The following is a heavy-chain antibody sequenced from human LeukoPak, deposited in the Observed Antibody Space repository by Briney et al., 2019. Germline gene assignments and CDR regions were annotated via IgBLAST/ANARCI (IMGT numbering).Heavy chain of an antibody. CDR2: IYTSGST. J-gene: IGHJ4*02. D-gene: IGHD3/OR15-3a*01. CDR3: ARGRRTRSPFDY. CDR1: GGSISSYY. V-gene: IGHV4-4*07. Sequence: SETLSLTCTVSGGSISSYYWSWIRQPAGKGLEWIGRIYTSGSTNYNPSLKSRVTISVDTSKNQFSLKLSSVTAADTAVYYCARGRRTRSPFDYWGQGTLVTVSS.